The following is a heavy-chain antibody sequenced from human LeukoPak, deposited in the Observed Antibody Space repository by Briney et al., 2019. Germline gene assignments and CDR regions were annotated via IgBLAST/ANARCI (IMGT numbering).Heavy chain of an antibody. J-gene: IGHJ4*02. CDR2: INHSGST. CDR3: ARRSGRQDFGY. D-gene: IGHD3-3*01. V-gene: IGHV4-34*01. CDR1: GGSFSGYY. Sequence: SETLSLTCAVYGGSFSGYYWSWIRQPPGKGLEWIGEINHSGSTNYNPSLKSRVTISVDTPKNQFSLKLSSVTAADTAVYYCARRSGRQDFGYWGQGTLVTASS.